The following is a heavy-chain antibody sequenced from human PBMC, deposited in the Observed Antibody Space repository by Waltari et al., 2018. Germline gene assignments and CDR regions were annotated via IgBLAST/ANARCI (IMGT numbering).Heavy chain of an antibody. CDR1: GSTFGGPA. J-gene: IGHJ6*02. CDR3: TRLSDPVSIGAMDV. V-gene: IGHV3-73*01. Sequence: EVQLVESGGGLVQPGGSLTLSCAAAGSTFGGPAMSGVRQASGKGLGWVGRIKNKVSNYATAYAASVKGRFTVSRDDSKNTAYLQMDSLKTEDTAVYFCTRLSDPVSIGAMDVWGQGTTVIVSS. CDR2: IKNKVSNYAT. D-gene: IGHD3-16*01.